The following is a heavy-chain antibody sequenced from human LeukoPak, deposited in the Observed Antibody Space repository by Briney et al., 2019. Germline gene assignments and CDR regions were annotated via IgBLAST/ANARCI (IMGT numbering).Heavy chain of an antibody. J-gene: IGHJ4*02. Sequence: SGGSLRLSCEGSGFSFRSFGMNWVRQAPGKGLEWVSYISDSGGTIYYGDSVKGRFTISRDNAKNSLYLQMNSLRAEDTDIYYCARGLYSVYDYLGFWGQGTLVTVSS. CDR2: ISDSGGTI. CDR1: GFSFRSFG. V-gene: IGHV3-48*01. D-gene: IGHD5/OR15-5a*01. CDR3: ARGLYSVYDYLGF.